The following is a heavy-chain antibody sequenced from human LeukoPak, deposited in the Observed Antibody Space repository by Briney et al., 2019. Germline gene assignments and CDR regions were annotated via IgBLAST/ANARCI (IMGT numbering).Heavy chain of an antibody. CDR3: ARVGLDYGDFDY. CDR1: GYTFTSYY. CDR2: INPSGGST. D-gene: IGHD4-17*01. Sequence: ASVKVSCKASGYTFTSYYMHWVRQAPGQGLEWMGIINPSGGSTSYAQKFQGRVTMTRDMSTSTVYMELSSLRSEDTAVYYGARVGLDYGDFDYWGQGTLVTVSS. J-gene: IGHJ4*02. V-gene: IGHV1-46*01.